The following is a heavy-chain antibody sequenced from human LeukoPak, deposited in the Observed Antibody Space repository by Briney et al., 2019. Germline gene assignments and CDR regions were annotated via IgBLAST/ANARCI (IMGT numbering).Heavy chain of an antibody. V-gene: IGHV4-59*08. D-gene: IGHD2-2*01. CDR2: IYYSGST. Sequence: PSETLSLTCTVSGGSISSYYWSWIRQPPGKGLEWIGYIYYSGSTNYNPSLKSRVTISVDTSKNQFSLKLSSVTAADTALYYCAKGAPVYCSSTSCYVDFDPWGQGTLVTVSS. J-gene: IGHJ5*02. CDR3: AKGAPVYCSSTSCYVDFDP. CDR1: GGSISSYY.